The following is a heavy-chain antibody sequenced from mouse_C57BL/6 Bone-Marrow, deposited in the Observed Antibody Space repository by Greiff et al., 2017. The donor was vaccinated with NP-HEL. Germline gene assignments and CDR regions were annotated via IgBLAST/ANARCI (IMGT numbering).Heavy chain of an antibody. CDR2: IYPGDGDT. CDR3: ARRGVTVDY. D-gene: IGHD2-2*01. CDR1: GYAFSSSW. J-gene: IGHJ2*01. Sequence: QVQLQQSGPELVKPGASVKISCKASGYAFSSSWMNWVKQRPGKGLEWIGRIYPGDGDTNYNGKFKGKATLTADKSSSTAYMQLSSLTSEDSAVYFCARRGVTVDYWGQGTTLTVSS. V-gene: IGHV1-82*01.